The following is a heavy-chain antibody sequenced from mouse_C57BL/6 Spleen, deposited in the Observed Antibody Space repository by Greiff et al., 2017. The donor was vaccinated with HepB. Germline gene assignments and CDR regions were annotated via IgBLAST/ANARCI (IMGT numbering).Heavy chain of an antibody. CDR3: ARTAQATGAMDY. V-gene: IGHV2-2*01. J-gene: IGHJ4*01. Sequence: VKVVESGPGLVQPSQSLSITCTVSGFSLTSYGVHWVRQSPGKGLEWLGVIWSGGSTDYNAAFISRLSISKDNSKSQVFFKMNSLQADDTAIYYCARTAQATGAMDYWGQGTSVTVSS. CDR2: IWSGGST. CDR1: GFSLTSYG. D-gene: IGHD3-2*02.